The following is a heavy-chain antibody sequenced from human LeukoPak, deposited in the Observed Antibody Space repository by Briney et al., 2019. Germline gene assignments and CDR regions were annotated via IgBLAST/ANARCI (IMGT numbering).Heavy chain of an antibody. V-gene: IGHV3-23*01. CDR1: GVTFSSYA. D-gene: IGHD3-22*01. Sequence: GGSLRLSCAASGVTFSSYAMSWVRQAPGKGLEWVSAISGSGGSTYYADSVKGRFTISRDNSKNTLYLQMNSLRAEDTAVYYCAKDSGLGITMIVVVTSLFDYWGQGTLVTVSS. J-gene: IGHJ4*02. CDR3: AKDSGLGITMIVVVTSLFDY. CDR2: ISGSGGST.